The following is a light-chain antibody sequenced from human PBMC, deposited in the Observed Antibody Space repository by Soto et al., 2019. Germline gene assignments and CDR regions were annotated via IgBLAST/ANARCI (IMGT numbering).Light chain of an antibody. CDR1: QSISNW. CDR3: QQYNGYPHT. CDR2: KAS. Sequence: DIQMTQSPSTLSASVGDRVTITCRASQSISNWLAWYQQKPGKAPKLMIYKASILRNGVPSRFSGSGSGTEFTLTIYSLQPDDFASYYCQQYNGYPHTCGQGTKLEIK. J-gene: IGKJ2*01. V-gene: IGKV1-5*03.